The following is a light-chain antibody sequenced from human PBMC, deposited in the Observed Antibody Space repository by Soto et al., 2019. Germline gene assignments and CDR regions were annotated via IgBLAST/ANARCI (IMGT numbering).Light chain of an antibody. J-gene: IGKJ5*01. Sequence: AIQLTQPPSSLSASVGDRVTITCRASQGISTLLAWYQQKPAKAPKVLIYESSLLQSGVPSRFSGSGSGTDFTLTISSLQPEDFATYYCQHFKSFPITFGQGTRLEIK. CDR3: QHFKSFPIT. V-gene: IGKV1-13*02. CDR2: ESS. CDR1: QGISTL.